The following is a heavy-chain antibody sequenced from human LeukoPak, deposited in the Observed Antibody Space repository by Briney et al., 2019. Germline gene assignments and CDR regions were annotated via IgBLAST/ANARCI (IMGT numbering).Heavy chain of an antibody. CDR1: AYSISSGYS. V-gene: IGHV4-38-2*01. CDR2: MYLSGTT. Sequence: SETLSLTCVVSAYSISSGYSWGWIRQPPGRGLEWIGSMYLSGTTYYNPSLKSRVTISVDKSKNQFSLKVRFVTAADTAVYYCAKTDYGHYSGFEVWGKGIMVTVSS. J-gene: IGHJ3*01. CDR3: AKTDYGHYSGFEV. D-gene: IGHD4-17*01.